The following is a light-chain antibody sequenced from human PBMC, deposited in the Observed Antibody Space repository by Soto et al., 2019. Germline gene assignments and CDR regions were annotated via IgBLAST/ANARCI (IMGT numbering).Light chain of an antibody. J-gene: IGKJ3*01. CDR1: QSVTSSN. CDR2: GPS. V-gene: IGKV3-20*01. Sequence: EFVLTQSPDTLSLPPGERATLSCRASQSVTSSNVAWYQQKPGQAPRPLVYGPSTRAIGVPNRFSGSGSGTDFTFTISGLQTEDAATYYCQQYDDVPIFTFGPGTKV. CDR3: QQYDDVPIFT.